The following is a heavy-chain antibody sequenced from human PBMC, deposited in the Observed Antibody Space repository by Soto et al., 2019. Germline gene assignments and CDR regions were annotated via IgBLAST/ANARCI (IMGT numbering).Heavy chain of an antibody. D-gene: IGHD2-2*01. CDR3: ASSHALYYYYGMDV. V-gene: IGHV1-3*01. Sequence: ASVKVSCKASGYTFTSYAMHWVRQAPGQRLEWMGWINAGNGNTKYSQKFQGRVTITRDTSASTAYMELSSLRFEDTAVYYCASSHALYYYYGMDVWGQGTTVTAP. CDR1: GYTFTSYA. J-gene: IGHJ6*02. CDR2: INAGNGNT.